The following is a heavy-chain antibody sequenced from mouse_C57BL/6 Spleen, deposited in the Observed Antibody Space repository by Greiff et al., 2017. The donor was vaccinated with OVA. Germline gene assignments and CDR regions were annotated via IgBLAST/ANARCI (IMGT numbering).Heavy chain of an antibody. CDR1: GYAFSSSW. D-gene: IGHD1-1*01. CDR3: AREGYYGSSYFDY. V-gene: IGHV1-82*01. Sequence: QVQLQQSGPELVKPGASVKISCKASGYAFSSSWMNWVKQRPGKGLEWIGRIYPGDGDTNYNGKFKGKATLTADKSSSTAYMQLSSLTSEDSAVYFCAREGYYGSSYFDYWGQGTTLIVSS. CDR2: IYPGDGDT. J-gene: IGHJ2*01.